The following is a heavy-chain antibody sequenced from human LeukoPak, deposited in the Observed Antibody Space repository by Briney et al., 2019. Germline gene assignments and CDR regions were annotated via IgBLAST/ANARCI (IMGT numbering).Heavy chain of an antibody. CDR3: ARGGYCTNGVCYRPHYFYYYMDV. CDR1: DGSFSDYY. D-gene: IGHD2-8*01. CDR2: IDHSGST. J-gene: IGHJ6*03. V-gene: IGHV4-34*01. Sequence: SETLSLTCAVYDGSFSDYYCSWIRQPPGKGLEWIGEIDHSGSTNYNPSLKSRVTISVDTSKNQFSLKLSSVTAADTAVYYCARGGYCTNGVCYRPHYFYYYMDVWGKGTTVTVSS.